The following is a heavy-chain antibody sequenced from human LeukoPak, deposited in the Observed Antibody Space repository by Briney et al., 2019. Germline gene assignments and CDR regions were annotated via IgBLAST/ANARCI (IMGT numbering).Heavy chain of an antibody. CDR2: INAGNGNT. CDR1: GYTFTSYA. V-gene: IGHV1-3*01. D-gene: IGHD3-10*01. Sequence: GASVKVSCKASGYTFTSYAMHWVRQAPGQRLEWMGWINAGNGNTKYSQKFQGRVTITRDTSASTAYMELSSLRPEDTAVYYCARVGYGSGSIDDYWGQGTLVTVSS. CDR3: ARVGYGSGSIDDY. J-gene: IGHJ4*02.